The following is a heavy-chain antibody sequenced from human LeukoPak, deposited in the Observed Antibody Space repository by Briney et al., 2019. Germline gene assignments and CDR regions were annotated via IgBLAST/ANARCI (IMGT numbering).Heavy chain of an antibody. CDR3: AXKATMITFGGVIAPNWFDP. CDR2: IYYSGST. J-gene: IGHJ5*02. V-gene: IGHV4-39*01. D-gene: IGHD3-16*02. CDR1: GGSIXSSSYY. Sequence: XTXXGGSIXSSSYYWGWIRQPPGKGLEWIGSIYYSGSTYYNPSLKSRVTISVDTSKNQFSLKLSSVTAADTAVYYCAXKATMITFGGVIAPNWFDPWGQGTLVTVSS.